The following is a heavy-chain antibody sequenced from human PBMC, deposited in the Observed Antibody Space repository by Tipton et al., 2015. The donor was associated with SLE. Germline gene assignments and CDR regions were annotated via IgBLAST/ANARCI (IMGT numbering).Heavy chain of an antibody. Sequence: TLSLTCTVSGGSISSGDYYWSWIRQPPGKGLEWIGYIYYSGSTYYNPSLKSRVTISVDTSKNQFSLKLSSVTAADTAVYYCARDTVAYYDSSGSGYGMDVWGQGTTVTVSS. CDR1: GGSISSGDYY. V-gene: IGHV4-30-4*01. CDR3: ARDTVAYYDSSGSGYGMDV. D-gene: IGHD3-22*01. J-gene: IGHJ6*02. CDR2: IYYSGST.